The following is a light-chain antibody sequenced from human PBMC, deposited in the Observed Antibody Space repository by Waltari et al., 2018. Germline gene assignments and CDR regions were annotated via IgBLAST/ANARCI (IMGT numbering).Light chain of an antibody. CDR3: QQYQTDPWT. CDR2: KAS. Sequence: DIQMTQSPSTLSASVGDRVTITFRASQSIGYWLAWYQQKPGKVPKLIIYKASNLESGVPSRFSVSGSGTDFSLTINGLLPDDFATYYCQQYQTDPWTFGQGTKVEVK. J-gene: IGKJ1*01. CDR1: QSIGYW. V-gene: IGKV1-5*03.